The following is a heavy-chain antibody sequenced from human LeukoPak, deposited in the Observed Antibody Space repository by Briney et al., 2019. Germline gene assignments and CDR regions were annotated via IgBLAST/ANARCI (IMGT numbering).Heavy chain of an antibody. CDR1: GYTFSSYS. V-gene: IGHV3-21*01. J-gene: IGHJ4*02. CDR2: ISVRSNYI. Sequence: GGSLRLSCAASGYTFSSYSINWVRQAPGKGLEWVSSISVRSNYIYYAGSVRGRFRISRDDARDSLYLQMNSLRAEDTAVYYCVRLRRNSDTTGFYYYYDFWGQGTLVTVSS. D-gene: IGHD3-22*01. CDR3: VRLRRNSDTTGFYYYYDF.